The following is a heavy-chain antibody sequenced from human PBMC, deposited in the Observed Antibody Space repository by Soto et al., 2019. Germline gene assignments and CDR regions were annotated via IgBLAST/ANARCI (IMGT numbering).Heavy chain of an antibody. J-gene: IGHJ3*02. CDR2: IIPIFGTA. CDR1: GGTFSSYA. CDR3: ATRRASLTVDAFDI. Sequence: QVQLVQSGAEVKKPGSSVKVSCKASGGTFSSYAISWVRQAPGQGLEWMVGIIPIFGTANYAHKFKGRVTITADESTSTAYMELSSLRSADTAVYYCATRRASLTVDAFDIWGQGTMVTVSS. V-gene: IGHV1-69*01. D-gene: IGHD4-17*01.